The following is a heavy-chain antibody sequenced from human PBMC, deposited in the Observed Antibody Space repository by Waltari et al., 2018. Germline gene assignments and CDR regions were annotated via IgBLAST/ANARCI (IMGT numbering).Heavy chain of an antibody. V-gene: IGHV4-30-2*01. J-gene: IGHJ1*01. CDR3: ARGGYGGHEAFDPLDH. D-gene: IGHD5-12*01. CDR2: IFHRVRA. Sequence: QLQLQESGSGLVKPSQTLSLTCAVSGVSISSGGSSWSWIRQPPGKGLESIGYIFHRVRASYNPSLKSRVAISMDRSKNQFSLKLNSVTAADTAVYYCARGGYGGHEAFDPLDHWGQGTLVTVSS. CDR1: GVSISSGGSS.